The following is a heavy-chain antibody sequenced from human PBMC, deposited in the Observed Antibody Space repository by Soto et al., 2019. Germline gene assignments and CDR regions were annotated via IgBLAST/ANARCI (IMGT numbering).Heavy chain of an antibody. CDR1: GYSFRSYW. J-gene: IGHJ4*02. V-gene: IGHV5-51*01. CDR3: ARHLHSDWGDISPVPHYF. D-gene: IGHD6-19*01. Sequence: PGESLKISCKTSGYSFRSYWIGWVRQMPGKGLEWMGIIYPGDSNTRYSPSFQGQVTISADKSISTAFLQWSSLKAADSAMHYCARHLHSDWGDISPVPHYFWGQGTPVTASS. CDR2: IYPGDSNT.